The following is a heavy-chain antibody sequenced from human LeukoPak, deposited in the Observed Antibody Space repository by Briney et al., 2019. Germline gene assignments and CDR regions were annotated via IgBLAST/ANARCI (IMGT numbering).Heavy chain of an antibody. D-gene: IGHD1-26*01. CDR3: ARGSDPWDGNSYGLAGDVFDP. V-gene: IGHV1-69*13. J-gene: IGHJ5*02. CDR2: IIPIFGTA. CDR1: GGTFSSYA. Sequence: SVKVSCKASGGTFSSYAISWVRQAPGQGLEWMGGIIPIFGTANYAQKFQGRVTITADESTSTAYMELSSLRSEDTAVYYCARGSDPWDGNSYGLAGDVFDPWGQGTLVTVSS.